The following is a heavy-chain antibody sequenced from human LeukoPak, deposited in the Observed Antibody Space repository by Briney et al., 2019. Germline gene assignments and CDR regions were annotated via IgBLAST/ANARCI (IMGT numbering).Heavy chain of an antibody. J-gene: IGHJ4*02. V-gene: IGHV3-23*01. CDR3: ARPTGTFYGSGSPAGFDY. CDR2: ISGSGGST. Sequence: GGSLRLSCAASGFTFSSYGMSWVRQAPGKGLEWVSAISGSGGSTYYADSVKGRFTISRDNSKNTLYLQMNSLRAEDTAVYYCARPTGTFYGSGSPAGFDYWGQGTLVTVSS. D-gene: IGHD3-10*01. CDR1: GFTFSSYG.